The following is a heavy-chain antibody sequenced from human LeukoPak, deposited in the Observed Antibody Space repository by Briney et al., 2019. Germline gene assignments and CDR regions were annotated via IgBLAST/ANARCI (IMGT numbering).Heavy chain of an antibody. D-gene: IGHD2-8*01. J-gene: IGHJ4*02. CDR1: GGSISSYY. CDR2: IYNSGGT. V-gene: IGHV4-59*01. Sequence: SETLSLTCTVSGGSISSYYWNWIRQPPGKGLEWIGYIYNSGGTKYNPSLKGRVTISVDTSKNQFSLKLSSVTAADTAVYYCARDRGCTNGVCYRDFDYWGQGTLVTVSS. CDR3: ARDRGCTNGVCYRDFDY.